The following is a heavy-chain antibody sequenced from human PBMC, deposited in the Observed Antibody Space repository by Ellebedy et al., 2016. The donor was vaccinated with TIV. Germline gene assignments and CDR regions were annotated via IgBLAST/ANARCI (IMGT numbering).Heavy chain of an antibody. CDR2: ISNSGSTI. Sequence: GESLKISCAASGFTFSDYYMIWIRQAPGKGLEWVSYISNSGSTIYYADSVKGRFTISREKAKNSLPLLMNSLRAEDTAVYYCARDARFIDQQHNWFDPWGQGTLVTVSS. CDR3: ARDARFIDQQHNWFDP. D-gene: IGHD2-2*01. J-gene: IGHJ5*02. CDR1: GFTFSDYY. V-gene: IGHV3-11*01.